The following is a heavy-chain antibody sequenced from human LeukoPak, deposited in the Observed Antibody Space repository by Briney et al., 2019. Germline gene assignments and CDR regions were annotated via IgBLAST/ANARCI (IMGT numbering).Heavy chain of an antibody. CDR2: ISGSGGST. CDR3: AKDQADCSSTSCYERGFDY. Sequence: GGSLRLSCAASGFTFSSYGMSWVRQAPGKGLEWVSAISGSGGSTYYADSVKGRFTISGDNSKNTLYLQMNSLRGEDTAVYYCAKDQADCSSTSCYERGFDYWGQGTLVTVSS. J-gene: IGHJ4*02. D-gene: IGHD2-2*01. CDR1: GFTFSSYG. V-gene: IGHV3-23*01.